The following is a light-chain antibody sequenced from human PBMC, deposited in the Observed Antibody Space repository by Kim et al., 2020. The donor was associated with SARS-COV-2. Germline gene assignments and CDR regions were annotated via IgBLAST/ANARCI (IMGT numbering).Light chain of an antibody. CDR2: GKN. CDR3: NSRVSNDNVV. Sequence: VAVGHTVRSTCQGERLRSYDAIWYRQKPGQAPIVVIYGKNNRPSVLPDRFSGPSSGNTASLSISGTQTGDEADYYCNSRVSNDNVVFGGHTQLTVL. CDR1: RLRSYD. V-gene: IGLV3-19*01. J-gene: IGLJ2*01.